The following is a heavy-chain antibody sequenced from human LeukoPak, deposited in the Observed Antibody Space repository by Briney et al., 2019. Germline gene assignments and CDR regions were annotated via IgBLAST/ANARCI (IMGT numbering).Heavy chain of an antibody. CDR2: IYSGGST. Sequence: QSGGSLRLSCAASGFTVSSNYMSWVRQAPGKGLEWVSVIYSGGSTYYADSVKGRFTISRDNSKNTLYLQMNSLRAEDTAVYYCASRDIGVVVAEDYYGMDVWGQGTTVTVSS. J-gene: IGHJ6*02. CDR3: ASRDIGVVVAEDYYGMDV. CDR1: GFTVSSNY. V-gene: IGHV3-66*02. D-gene: IGHD2-15*01.